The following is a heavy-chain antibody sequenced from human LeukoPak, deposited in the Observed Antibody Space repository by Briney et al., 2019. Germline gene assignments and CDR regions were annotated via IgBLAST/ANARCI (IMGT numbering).Heavy chain of an antibody. J-gene: IGHJ6*02. Sequence: SETLSLTCSVTGVSITDYYWSWIRQPPGKGLEWIGYIYYKGYTNYSPSLKSRVTISMDTSKSQFSLKLRSVTAADTAVYYCASTPLSDLDIWGQGTTVTVSS. V-gene: IGHV4-59*01. CDR3: ASTPLSDLDI. D-gene: IGHD3-22*01. CDR1: GVSITDYY. CDR2: IYYKGYT.